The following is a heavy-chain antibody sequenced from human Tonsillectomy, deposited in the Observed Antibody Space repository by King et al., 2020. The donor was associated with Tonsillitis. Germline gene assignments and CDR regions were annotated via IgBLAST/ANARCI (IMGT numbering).Heavy chain of an antibody. CDR1: GFNFSSYA. D-gene: IGHD4-17*01. CDR3: AKDRVTTFDRIFDY. V-gene: IGHV3-23*04. J-gene: IGHJ4*02. Sequence: VQLVVSGGGLVQPGGSLRLSCAASGFNFSSYAMSWVRQAPGKGLEWVSGISGSGRSTYYADSVKGRFTISRDKSKNTLYLQMNSLRDEDTAVYYCAKDRVTTFDRIFDYWGQGTLVTVSS. CDR2: ISGSGRST.